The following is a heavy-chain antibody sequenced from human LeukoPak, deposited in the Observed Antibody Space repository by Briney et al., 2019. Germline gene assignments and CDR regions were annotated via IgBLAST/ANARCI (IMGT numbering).Heavy chain of an antibody. CDR3: VRDLSASWYSLGF. CDR1: GCSIADYG. CDR2: INWDGGAS. V-gene: IGHV3-20*04. J-gene: IGHJ4*02. Sequence: GGSLRLSCAASGCSIADYGMSWVRQPPGKGLEWVSGINWDGGASAYSDSVKGRFTISRDHGKNSLYLQMNDLRDEDTALYFCVRDLSASWYSLGFWGQGALLTVSS. D-gene: IGHD6-13*01.